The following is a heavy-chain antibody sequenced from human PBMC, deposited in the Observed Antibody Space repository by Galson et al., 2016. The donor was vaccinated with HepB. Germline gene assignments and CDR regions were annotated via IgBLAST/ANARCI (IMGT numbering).Heavy chain of an antibody. CDR1: GFTFSSYW. CDR3: TRSDWDRRFDD. Sequence: SLRLSCAGSGFTFSSYWMHWVRQAPGEGPVWVSRISTDGSVIDYVDSVRGRFTISRDNAKNTLYLQMNSLRVEDTAVYYCTRSDWDRRFDDWGQGTLVTVSS. V-gene: IGHV3-74*01. J-gene: IGHJ4*02. D-gene: IGHD3/OR15-3a*01. CDR2: ISTDGSVI.